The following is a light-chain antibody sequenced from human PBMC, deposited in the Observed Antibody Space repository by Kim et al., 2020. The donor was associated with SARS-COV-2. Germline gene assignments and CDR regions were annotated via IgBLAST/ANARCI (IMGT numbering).Light chain of an antibody. CDR3: QQYNNWPYT. CDR1: QSVSSSY. V-gene: IGKV3-20*01. CDR2: GAS. J-gene: IGKJ2*01. Sequence: ESVLTQSPGTLSLSPGERATLSCRASQSVSSSYLAWYQQKPGQAPRLLIYGASSRATGIPDRFSGSGSGTDFTLTISSLQSEDFAVYYCQQYNNWPYTFGQGTKLEI.